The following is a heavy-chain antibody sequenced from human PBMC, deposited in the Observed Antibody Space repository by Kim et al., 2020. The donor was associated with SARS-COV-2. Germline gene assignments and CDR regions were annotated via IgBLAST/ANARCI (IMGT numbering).Heavy chain of an antibody. V-gene: IGHV3-30*05. Sequence: NKYYSASVKCRFTISSDNSKNTLYLQMNSLRAEGTAVYYCARETGSLAFDIWCQVTMVTVSS. J-gene: IGHJ3*02. D-gene: IGHD1-1*01. CDR3: ARETGSLAFDI. CDR2: NK.